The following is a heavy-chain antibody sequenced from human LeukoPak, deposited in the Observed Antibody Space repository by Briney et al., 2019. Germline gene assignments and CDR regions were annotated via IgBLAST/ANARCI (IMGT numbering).Heavy chain of an antibody. D-gene: IGHD3-10*01. J-gene: IGHJ4*02. CDR1: GYTFTSNY. Sequence: ASVKVSCKAFGYTFTSNYMHWVRQAPGQGPEWMGVISPSGGSTTYAQKFQGRVTITADESTSTAYMELSSLRSEDTAVYYCARDKYYGSGSYYTVSPFDYWGQGTLVTVSS. CDR2: ISPSGGST. CDR3: ARDKYYGSGSYYTVSPFDY. V-gene: IGHV1-46*01.